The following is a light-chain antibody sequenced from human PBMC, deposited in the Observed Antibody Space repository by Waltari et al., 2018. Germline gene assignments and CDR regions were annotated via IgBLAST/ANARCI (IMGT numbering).Light chain of an antibody. CDR1: QTVNSF. Sequence: EIGLTQSPGTLPLSPGARATLSCRASQTVNSFLAWYQQKRGQAPRLLIYGASKRATGIPDRISGSGSGTDFTLTSSSLEPEDFAIYYCQQRGNLPETFGRGTRVEMK. CDR3: QQRGNLPET. J-gene: IGKJ2*01. V-gene: IGKV3-11*01. CDR2: GAS.